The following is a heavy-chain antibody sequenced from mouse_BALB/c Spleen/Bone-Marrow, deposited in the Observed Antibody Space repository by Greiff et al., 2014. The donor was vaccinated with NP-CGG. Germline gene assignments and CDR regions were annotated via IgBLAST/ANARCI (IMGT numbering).Heavy chain of an antibody. Sequence: LVESGPELVKPGASVKVSCKASGYAFTSYNIYWVKQSHGKSLEWIGYIDPYNGDTNYNQKFKVKATLTVDKSSSTAYKRLNSLTSEDSAVYYCASCGNYEAWFAYWGQGTLVTVSA. V-gene: IGHV1S135*01. CDR3: ASCGNYEAWFAY. J-gene: IGHJ3*01. CDR2: IDPYNGDT. D-gene: IGHD2-1*01. CDR1: GYAFTSYN.